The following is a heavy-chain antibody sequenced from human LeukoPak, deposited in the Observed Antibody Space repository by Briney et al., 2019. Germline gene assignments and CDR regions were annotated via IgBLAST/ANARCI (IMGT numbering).Heavy chain of an antibody. CDR1: GFSLTRNA. J-gene: IGHJ4*02. CDR2: ISISGDAT. V-gene: IGHV3-23*01. CDR3: AKEIRPNDY. Sequence: GGSLRLSCAVSGFSLTRNAMTWVRPAPGKGLQWISSISISGDATDYEDSVKGRFTIYRDISKNTLYLQMNSLRVDDTAVYYCAKEIRPNDYWGQGTLVTVS.